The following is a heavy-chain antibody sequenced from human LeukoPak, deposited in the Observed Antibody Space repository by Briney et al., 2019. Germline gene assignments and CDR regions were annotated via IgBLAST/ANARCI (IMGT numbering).Heavy chain of an antibody. V-gene: IGHV3-7*01. CDR3: ARTRITMIVGLASRFDY. D-gene: IGHD3-22*01. J-gene: IGHJ4*02. Sequence: GGSLRLSRAVSGITFSRYWMSWVRQAPGKGLEWVANIKQDGSEKYYVDSVKGRFTISRDNAKNSLYLQMNSLRAEDTAVYYCARTRITMIVGLASRFDYWGQGTLVTVSS. CDR2: IKQDGSEK. CDR1: GITFSRYW.